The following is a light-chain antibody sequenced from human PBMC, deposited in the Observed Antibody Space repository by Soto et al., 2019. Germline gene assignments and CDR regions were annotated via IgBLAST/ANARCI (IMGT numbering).Light chain of an antibody. CDR3: CSYAGSSSAV. V-gene: IGLV2-23*02. CDR2: EVS. J-gene: IGLJ7*01. CDR1: SSDVGSYNL. Sequence: SALTQPASVSGSPGQSITISCTGTSSDVGSYNLVSWYQQHPGKAPKLMIYEVSKRPSGVSNRFSGSKSGNTASLTLSGLQAEDEADYYCCSYAGSSSAVFGGGPQLTVL.